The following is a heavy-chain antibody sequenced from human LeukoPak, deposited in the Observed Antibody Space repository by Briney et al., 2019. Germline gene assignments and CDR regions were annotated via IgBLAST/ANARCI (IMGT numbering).Heavy chain of an antibody. J-gene: IGHJ4*02. Sequence: GGSLRLSCAASGFTFSSYWMSWVRQAPGKGLEWVANIKQDGSEKYYVDSVKGRFTISRDNAKNSLYLQMNSLRAEDTAVYYCARLWTTGTTYAWDYWGQGTLVTVSS. D-gene: IGHD1-1*01. CDR3: ARLWTTGTTYAWDY. V-gene: IGHV3-7*01. CDR2: IKQDGSEK. CDR1: GFTFSSYW.